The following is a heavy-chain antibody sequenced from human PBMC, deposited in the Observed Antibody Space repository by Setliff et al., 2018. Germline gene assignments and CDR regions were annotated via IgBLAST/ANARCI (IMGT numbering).Heavy chain of an antibody. J-gene: IGHJ6*03. V-gene: IGHV4-4*09. CDR2: IFTSGST. CDR1: GGSVSTFY. Sequence: SETLSLTCRVSGGSVSTFYWTWIRQPPGKGLEWIGYIFTSGSTQYNPSLKGRVTISGDTSQNYFSLKLTSVTEADTAVYYCARGPPGYYYYMNVWGQGTTVTVSS. CDR3: ARGPPGYYYYMNV.